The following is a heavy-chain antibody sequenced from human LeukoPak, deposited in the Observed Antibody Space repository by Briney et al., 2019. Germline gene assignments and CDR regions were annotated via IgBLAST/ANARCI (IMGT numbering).Heavy chain of an antibody. CDR2: IKQDGSEK. CDR3: ARDRPRGYSYGTVVGY. V-gene: IGHV3-7*01. Sequence: GGSLRLSCAASGFTFSSYWMSWVRQAPGKGLEWVANIKQDGSEKYYVDSVKGRFTISRDNAKNSLYLQMNSLRAEDTAVYYCARDRPRGYSYGTVVGYWGQGTLVTVSS. D-gene: IGHD5-18*01. CDR1: GFTFSSYW. J-gene: IGHJ4*02.